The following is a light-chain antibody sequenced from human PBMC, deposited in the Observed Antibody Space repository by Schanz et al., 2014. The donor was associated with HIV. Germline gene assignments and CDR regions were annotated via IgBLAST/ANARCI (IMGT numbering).Light chain of an antibody. CDR3: CSYTTTSTYV. CDR2: DVS. CDR1: SGDVGSYNY. J-gene: IGLJ1*01. Sequence: QSALTQPASVSGSPGQSISISCTGTSGDVGSYNYVSWYQQHPGKAPKLMIYDVSNLPSGVSSRFSGSKSGNTASLTISGLQAEDEADYYCCSYTTTSTYVFGAGTKLTVL. V-gene: IGLV2-14*03.